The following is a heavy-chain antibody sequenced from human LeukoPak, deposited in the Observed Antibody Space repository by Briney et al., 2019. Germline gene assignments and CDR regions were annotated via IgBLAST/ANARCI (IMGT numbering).Heavy chain of an antibody. D-gene: IGHD2-2*02. J-gene: IGHJ6*03. CDR1: GGSISSYY. CDR3: ARVLGTRYCSSTSCYTRGYYYYYYYMDV. Sequence: PSETLSLTCTVSGGSISSYYWSWIRQPPGKGLEWIGYIYYSGSTNYNPSLKSRVTISVDTSKNQFSLKLSSVTAADTAVYYCARVLGTRYCSSTSCYTRGYYYYYYYMDVWGKGTTVTVSS. V-gene: IGHV4-59*01. CDR2: IYYSGST.